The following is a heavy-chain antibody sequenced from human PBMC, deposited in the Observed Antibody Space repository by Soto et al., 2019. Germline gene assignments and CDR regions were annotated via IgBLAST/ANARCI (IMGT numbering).Heavy chain of an antibody. D-gene: IGHD5-12*01. CDR2: IIAYNVNT. CDR1: GYTVTSYG. V-gene: IGHV1-18*01. Sequence: ASVNVSCKASGYTVTSYGISWVRQAPVQVLELIVWIIAYNVNTNYGQKVQGRVTRTTDGSTSAGYMELRSLRSDDTAVYYCALTSSAYEGFDYWGQGTLVTVST. J-gene: IGHJ4*02. CDR3: ALTSSAYEGFDY.